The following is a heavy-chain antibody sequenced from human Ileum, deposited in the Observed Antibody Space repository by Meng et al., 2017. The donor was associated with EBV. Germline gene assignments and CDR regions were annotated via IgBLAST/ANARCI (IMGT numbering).Heavy chain of an antibody. CDR2: FYRSASS. J-gene: IGHJ4*02. Sequence: QVLRQERGPGLVGASVTLSLTDAVSGGTICSSNWWSWVPQPPVKGLGWIGEFYRSASSDSNPSLKGPVTMSVSKSKNQFSLNLSTVTAADTSVYDCARVWQWLPIDYWGQGTLVTVSS. CDR3: ARVWQWLPIDY. CDR1: GGTICSSNW. V-gene: IGHV4-4*02. D-gene: IGHD6-19*01.